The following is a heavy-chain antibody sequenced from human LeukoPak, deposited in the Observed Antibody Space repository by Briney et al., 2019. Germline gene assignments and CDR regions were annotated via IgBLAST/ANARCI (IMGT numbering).Heavy chain of an antibody. CDR3: ARDQWLDY. CDR2: IGSSGNTI. V-gene: IGHV3-48*01. Sequence: GGSLRLSCAASGFTFSGYIMNWVRQAPGKGLEWVSFIGSSGNTIYYADSVKGRFTVSRDDAKNSLYLQMNSLRAEDTAVYYCARDQWLDYWGQGTLVTVSS. D-gene: IGHD6-19*01. CDR1: GFTFSGYI. J-gene: IGHJ4*02.